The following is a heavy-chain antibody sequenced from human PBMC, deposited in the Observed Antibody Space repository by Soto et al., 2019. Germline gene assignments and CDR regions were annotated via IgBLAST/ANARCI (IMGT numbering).Heavy chain of an antibody. CDR1: GYTFTSYG. J-gene: IGHJ6*03. CDR2: ISAYNGNT. V-gene: IGHV1-18*01. CDR3: ARVGLYYYYYYMDV. Sequence: ASVKVSCKASGYTFTSYGISWVRQAPGQGLEWMGWISAYNGNTNFAQKLQGRVTMTTDTSTTTAYMELRSLRSDDTAVYYCARVGLYYYYYYMDVWGKGTTVTVSS.